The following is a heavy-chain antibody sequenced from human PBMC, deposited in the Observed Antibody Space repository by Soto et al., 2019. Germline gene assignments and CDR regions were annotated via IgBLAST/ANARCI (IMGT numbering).Heavy chain of an antibody. V-gene: IGHV3-30*18. CDR1: GFTFSSYG. CDR3: AKDGHSVGPGGRGGAFDI. D-gene: IGHD2-21*01. CDR2: ISYDGSNK. Sequence: GGSLRLSCAASGFTFSSYGMHWVRQAPGKGLEWVAVISYDGSNKYYADSVKGRFTISRDNSKNTLYLQMNSLRAEDTAVYYCAKDGHSVGPGGRGGAFDIWGQGTMVTVSS. J-gene: IGHJ3*02.